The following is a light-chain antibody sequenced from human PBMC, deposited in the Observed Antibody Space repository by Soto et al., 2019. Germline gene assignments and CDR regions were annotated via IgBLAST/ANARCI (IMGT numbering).Light chain of an antibody. J-gene: IGLJ1*01. Sequence: QSALAQPASVSGSPGQSITISCTGTSSDVGAYGSVSWYQQHPHKAPQVIIYKGIQPPSGVSNRFSGSTSGNAASLTISGLQADDEADYFCCSSAPESTYVFGTGTKLTVL. CDR2: KGI. CDR3: CSSAPESTYV. CDR1: SSDVGAYGS. V-gene: IGLV2-23*01.